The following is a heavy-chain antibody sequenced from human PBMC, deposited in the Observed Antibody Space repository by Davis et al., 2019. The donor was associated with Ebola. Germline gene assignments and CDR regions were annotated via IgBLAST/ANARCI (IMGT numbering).Heavy chain of an antibody. CDR1: GGTFSNYT. J-gene: IGHJ5*02. D-gene: IGHD3-10*01. V-gene: IGHV1-69*08. Sequence: SVKVSCKASGGTFSNYTFHWVRQAPGQGLEWMGRVIPILGTADYAQRFQGRVTMTTDTSTSTAYMELRSLRSDDTAVYYCARDGGMVRGGGWFDPWGQGTLVTVSS. CDR2: VIPILGTA. CDR3: ARDGGMVRGGGWFDP.